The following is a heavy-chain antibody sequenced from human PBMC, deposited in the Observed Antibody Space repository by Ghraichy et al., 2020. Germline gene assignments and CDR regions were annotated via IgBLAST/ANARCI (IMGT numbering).Heavy chain of an antibody. J-gene: IGHJ4*02. CDR3: ARAVDCTNGVCYYYFDY. CDR2: ISASGGST. D-gene: IGHD2-8*01. CDR1: GFTFNSYA. Sequence: GGSLRLSCAASGFTFNSYAMSWVRQAPGKRLEWVSAISASGGSTYYADSVKGRFTISRDTSKNTLYLQMNSLTAEDTAVYYCARAVDCTNGVCYYYFDYWGQGTLVTVSS. V-gene: IGHV3-23*01.